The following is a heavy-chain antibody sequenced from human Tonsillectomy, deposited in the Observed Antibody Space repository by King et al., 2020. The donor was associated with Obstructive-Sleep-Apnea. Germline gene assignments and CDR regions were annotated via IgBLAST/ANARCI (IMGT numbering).Heavy chain of an antibody. CDR2: ISDSGDFT. CDR1: GFTFRDYY. V-gene: IGHV3-11*06. D-gene: IGHD2-21*01. J-gene: IGHJ4*02. CDR3: ARNKNSLDS. Sequence: VQLVESGGGLVKPGGSLRLSCVGSGFTFRDYYMSWIRQAPGKALEWVSYISDSGDFTNYSDSVKGRFTISRDNAKNSLYLQLNSLRAEDTAVYYCARNKNSLDSWGQGTLVTVPS.